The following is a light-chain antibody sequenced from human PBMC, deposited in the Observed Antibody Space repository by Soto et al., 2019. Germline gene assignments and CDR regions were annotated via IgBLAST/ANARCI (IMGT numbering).Light chain of an antibody. CDR1: SSDVGGYNY. CDR3: SSYTSSSTFNYV. CDR2: EVS. V-gene: IGLV2-14*01. J-gene: IGLJ1*01. Sequence: QSALTQPASVSGSPGQSITISCTGTSSDVGGYNYVSWYQQHPGKAPKLMIYEVSNRPSGVSNRFSGSKSGNTASLTISGRQAEDEADYYCSSYTSSSTFNYVFGTGTKLTFL.